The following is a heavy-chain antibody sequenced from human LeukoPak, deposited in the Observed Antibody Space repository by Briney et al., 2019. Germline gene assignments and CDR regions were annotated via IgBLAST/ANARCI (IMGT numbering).Heavy chain of an antibody. CDR2: ISYDGSNK. Sequence: GESLKISCAASGFTFSSYGMHWVRQAPGKGLEWVAVISYDGSNKYYADSVKGRFTISRDNSKNSLYLQMNSLRAEDTAVYYCAKDRGGIVGDTYFDYWGQGTLVTVSS. J-gene: IGHJ4*02. CDR3: AKDRGGIVGDTYFDY. D-gene: IGHD1-26*01. V-gene: IGHV3-30*18. CDR1: GFTFSSYG.